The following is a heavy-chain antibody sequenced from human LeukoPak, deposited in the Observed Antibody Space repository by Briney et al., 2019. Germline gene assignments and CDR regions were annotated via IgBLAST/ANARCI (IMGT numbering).Heavy chain of an antibody. CDR1: GYTFTTYY. Sequence: GVSVKVSCKASGYTFTTYYMHWVRQAPRQGLQWMGIINPSGGSTSYAQKFQGRVTMTRDTSTSTVYMELSSLRSDDTAIYYCARSVKMPTIVHWGQGTLVTVSS. V-gene: IGHV1-46*03. J-gene: IGHJ4*02. CDR3: ARSVKMPTIVH. D-gene: IGHD5-24*01. CDR2: INPSGGST.